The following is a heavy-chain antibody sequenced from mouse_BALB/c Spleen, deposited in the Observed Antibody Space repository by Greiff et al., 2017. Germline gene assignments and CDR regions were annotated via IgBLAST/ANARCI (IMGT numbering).Heavy chain of an antibody. CDR2: IDPANGNT. D-gene: IGHD2-14*01. CDR1: GFNIKDTY. J-gene: IGHJ4*01. Sequence: DVQLQESGAELVKPGASVKLSCTASGFNIKDTYMHWVKQRPEQGLEWIGRIDPANGNTKYDPKFQGKATITADTSSNTAYLQLSSLTSEDTAVYYCARWDRYYAMDYWGQGTSGTVSS. V-gene: IGHV14-3*02. CDR3: ARWDRYYAMDY.